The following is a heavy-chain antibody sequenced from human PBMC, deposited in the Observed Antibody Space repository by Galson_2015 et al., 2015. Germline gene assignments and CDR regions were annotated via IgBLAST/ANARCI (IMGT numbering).Heavy chain of an antibody. CDR2: MHYSGST. J-gene: IGHJ4*02. Sequence: SETLSLTCTVSGGSISSSSYYWGWIRQPPGKGLEWLGYMHYSGSTNYNPSLMSRVTISVDTTKNQLSLHLSSVTAADTAAYYCARVYHPKLGYCSGGICPYFDYWGQGTLVTVSS. D-gene: IGHD2-15*01. CDR3: ARVYHPKLGYCSGGICPYFDY. CDR1: GGSISSSSYY. V-gene: IGHV4-61*05.